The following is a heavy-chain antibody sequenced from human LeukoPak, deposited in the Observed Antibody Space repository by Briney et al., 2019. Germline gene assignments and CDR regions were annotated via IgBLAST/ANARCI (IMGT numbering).Heavy chain of an antibody. D-gene: IGHD5-18*01. CDR2: INPNSGGT. Sequence: ASVKVSCKASGYTFTGYYMHWVRQAPGQGLEWMGWINPNSGGTNYAHKLQGRGTMTRDTSISTAYMELSRLRSDDTAVYYCARAFALGGAMVTSYWSDPWGQGTLVTVSS. CDR3: ARAFALGGAMVTSYWSDP. CDR1: GYTFTGYY. V-gene: IGHV1-2*07. J-gene: IGHJ5*02.